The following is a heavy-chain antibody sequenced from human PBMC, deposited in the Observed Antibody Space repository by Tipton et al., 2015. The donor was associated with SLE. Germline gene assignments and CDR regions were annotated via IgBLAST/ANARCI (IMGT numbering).Heavy chain of an antibody. J-gene: IGHJ4*02. CDR1: GGSISSAY. CDR2: IYPSGSA. D-gene: IGHD3-16*01. Sequence: TLSLTCTVSGGSISSAYWSWIRQPAGKGLEWIGRIYPSGSANYNPSLKSRVTMSVDTSKNQFSLRLTSVTAADTAVYYCVRSRGSSNFDPPGYWGQGTLVTVSS. CDR3: VRSRGSSNFDPPGY. V-gene: IGHV4-4*07.